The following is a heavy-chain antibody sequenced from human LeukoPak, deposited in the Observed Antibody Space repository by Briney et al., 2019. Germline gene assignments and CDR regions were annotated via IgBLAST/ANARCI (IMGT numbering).Heavy chain of an antibody. CDR2: IYYSGST. D-gene: IGHD3-10*01. Sequence: KPSETLSLTCTASGGSISSSYWSWIRQPPGKGLEWIGYIYYSGSTNYNPSLKSRVTISVDTSKNQFSLKLSSVTAADTAVYYCVSPYRGRFDYWGQGTLVTVSS. CDR3: VSPYRGRFDY. V-gene: IGHV4-59*08. CDR1: GGSISSSY. J-gene: IGHJ4*02.